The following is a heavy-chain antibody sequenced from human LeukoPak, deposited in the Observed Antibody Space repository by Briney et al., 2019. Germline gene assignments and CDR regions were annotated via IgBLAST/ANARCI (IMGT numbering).Heavy chain of an antibody. Sequence: ASVKVSCKDSGYTFTSYDINWVRQATGQGLEWMGWMNPNSGNTGYAQKFQGRVTMTRNTSISTAYMELSSLRSEDTAVYYCATGLRITGTYFDYWGQGTLVTVSS. CDR3: ATGLRITGTYFDY. CDR1: GYTFTSYD. D-gene: IGHD1-20*01. J-gene: IGHJ4*02. CDR2: MNPNSGNT. V-gene: IGHV1-8*01.